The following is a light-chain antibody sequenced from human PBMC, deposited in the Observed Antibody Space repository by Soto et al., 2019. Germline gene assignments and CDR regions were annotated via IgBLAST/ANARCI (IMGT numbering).Light chain of an antibody. V-gene: IGLV1-44*01. CDR3: AAWDDSLRAVV. CDR1: RSNIGTYA. CDR2: RNH. Sequence: QSVLTQSPSASATPGQGVTISCSGGRSNIGTYAVNWYQQLPGTAPTLLIFRNHQRPSGVPDRFSGSKSGTSASLAISGPQSEDEADYYCAAWDDSLRAVVFGGGTKLTVL. J-gene: IGLJ2*01.